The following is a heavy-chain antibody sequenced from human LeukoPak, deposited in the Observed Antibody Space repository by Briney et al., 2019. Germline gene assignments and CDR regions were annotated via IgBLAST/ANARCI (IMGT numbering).Heavy chain of an antibody. Sequence: GGSLRLSCAASGFTFSSYAMSWVRQAPGKGLEWVSAISCSGGSTYYADSVKGRFTISIDNSKNTLYLQMNSLRAEDTAVYYCAKLLNYDFWSGYPNGNWFDPWGQGTLVTVSS. J-gene: IGHJ5*02. CDR2: ISCSGGST. D-gene: IGHD3-3*01. CDR3: AKLLNYDFWSGYPNGNWFDP. CDR1: GFTFSSYA. V-gene: IGHV3-23*01.